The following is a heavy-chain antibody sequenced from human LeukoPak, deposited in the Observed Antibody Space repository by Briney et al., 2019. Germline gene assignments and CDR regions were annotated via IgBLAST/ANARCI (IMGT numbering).Heavy chain of an antibody. Sequence: ASVKVSCKASGYTFTSYGISWVRQAPGQGLEWMGWISAYNGNTNYAQKLQGRVTMTTDTSTSTAYMELRSLRSDDTAVYYCARVELISGSHLIFDYWGQGTPVTVSS. V-gene: IGHV1-18*01. CDR2: ISAYNGNT. J-gene: IGHJ4*02. CDR1: GYTFTSYG. D-gene: IGHD3-10*01. CDR3: ARVELISGSHLIFDY.